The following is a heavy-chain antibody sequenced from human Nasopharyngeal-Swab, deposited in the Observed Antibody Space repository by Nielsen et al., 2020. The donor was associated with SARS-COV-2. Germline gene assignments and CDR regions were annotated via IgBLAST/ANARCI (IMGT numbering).Heavy chain of an antibody. CDR2: ISGSGGST. CDR3: AGVTNSGSYYFDY. D-gene: IGHD1-26*01. Sequence: GESLKISCAASGFTFSSYAMSWVRQAPGKGLEWVSAISGSGGSTYYADSVKGRFTISRDNSKNTLYLQMNSLRAEDTAVYYCAGVTNSGSYYFDYWGQGTLVTVSS. V-gene: IGHV3-23*01. J-gene: IGHJ4*02. CDR1: GFTFSSYA.